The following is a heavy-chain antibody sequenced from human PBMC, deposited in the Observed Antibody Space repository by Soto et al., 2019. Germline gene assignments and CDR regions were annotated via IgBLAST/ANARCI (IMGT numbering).Heavy chain of an antibody. CDR1: GGSFSGYY. Sequence: SETLSLTCAVYGGSFSGYYWSWIRQPPGKGLEWIGEINHSGSTNYNPSLKSRVTISVDTSKNQFSLKLSSVTAADTAVYYCARIHPTSYYYGSGSYPNWFDPWGQGTLVTVSS. D-gene: IGHD3-10*01. CDR2: INHSGST. V-gene: IGHV4-34*01. CDR3: ARIHPTSYYYGSGSYPNWFDP. J-gene: IGHJ5*02.